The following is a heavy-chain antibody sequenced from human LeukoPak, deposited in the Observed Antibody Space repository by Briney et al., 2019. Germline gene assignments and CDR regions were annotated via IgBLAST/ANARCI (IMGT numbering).Heavy chain of an antibody. CDR1: GFTFSSYG. D-gene: IGHD2-15*01. J-gene: IGHJ4*02. CDR3: AKLVVVVAASIPDC. Sequence: GGSLRLSCAASGFTFSSYGMSWVRQAPGKGLEWVSAISGSGGSTYYADSVKGRFTISRDNSKNTLYLQMNSLRAEDTAVYYCAKLVVVVAASIPDCWGQGTLVTVSS. CDR2: ISGSGGST. V-gene: IGHV3-23*01.